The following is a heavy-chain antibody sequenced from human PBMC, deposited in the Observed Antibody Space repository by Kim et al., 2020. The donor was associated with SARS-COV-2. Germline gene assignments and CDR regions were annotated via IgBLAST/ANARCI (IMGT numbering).Heavy chain of an antibody. J-gene: IGHJ4*02. D-gene: IGHD3-22*01. V-gene: IGHV5-51*01. CDR1: GYSFTSYW. CDR2: IYPGDSDT. CDR3: ARRLKPVYDSSGFSYFDY. Sequence: GESLKISCKGSGYSFTSYWIGWVRQMPGKGLEWMGIIYPGDSDTRYSPSFQGQVTISADKSISTAYLQWSSLKASDTAMYYCARRLKPVYDSSGFSYFDYWGQGTLVTVSS.